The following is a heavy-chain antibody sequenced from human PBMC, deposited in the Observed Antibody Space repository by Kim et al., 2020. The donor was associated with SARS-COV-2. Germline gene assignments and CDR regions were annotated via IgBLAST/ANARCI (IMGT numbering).Heavy chain of an antibody. D-gene: IGHD2-15*01. J-gene: IGHJ4*02. Sequence: AQKFRGRVTITADKSTSTAYMELSSLRSEDTAVYYCARDRGVVVAATADYWGQGTLVTVSS. CDR3: ARDRGVVVAATADY. V-gene: IGHV1-69*04.